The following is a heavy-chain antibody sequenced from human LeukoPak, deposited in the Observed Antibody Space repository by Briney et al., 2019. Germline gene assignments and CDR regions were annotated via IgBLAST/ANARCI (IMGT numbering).Heavy chain of an antibody. J-gene: IGHJ4*02. Sequence: PSEALSLTCTVSGGSISSYYWSWIRQPPGKGLEWIGYIYYSGSTNYNPSLKSRVTISVDTSKNQLSLKLSSVTAADTAVYYCARVSLVGAPNYFDYWGQGTLVTVSS. CDR3: ARVSLVGAPNYFDY. CDR1: GGSISSYY. CDR2: IYYSGST. D-gene: IGHD1-26*01. V-gene: IGHV4-59*01.